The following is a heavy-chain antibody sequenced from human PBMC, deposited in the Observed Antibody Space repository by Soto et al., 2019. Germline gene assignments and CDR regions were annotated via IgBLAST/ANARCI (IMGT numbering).Heavy chain of an antibody. J-gene: IGHJ4*02. CDR2: ISTFNGET. V-gene: IGHV1-18*04. D-gene: IGHD2-2*01. CDR3: ARDVGYCSSSTCLIDY. Sequence: QVQLVQSGAEVKKPGASVKVSCKASGYTFSTYGISWVRQAPGQGLEWMGWISTFNGETRYAQKFQPRVTVTTDTSTTTGDMELRSLRSDDTAVYYCARDVGYCSSSTCLIDYWGQGTLVTVSS. CDR1: GYTFSTYG.